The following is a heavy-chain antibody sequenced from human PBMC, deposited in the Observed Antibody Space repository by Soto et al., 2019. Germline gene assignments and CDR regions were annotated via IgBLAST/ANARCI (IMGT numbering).Heavy chain of an antibody. Sequence: QVQLVQSGAEVKRPGSSVKVSCKASGDTFTFYSINWVRQAPGLGLEWMGRVNPILRMSNYAQRFQGRVRMTEEKSTSTAYIGLSSLRSEDTAIYYCASRYGSGYRAFDFWGQGALVTVSS. CDR3: ASRYGSGYRAFDF. CDR2: VNPILRMS. D-gene: IGHD3-10*01. CDR1: GDTFTFYS. V-gene: IGHV1-69*02. J-gene: IGHJ4*02.